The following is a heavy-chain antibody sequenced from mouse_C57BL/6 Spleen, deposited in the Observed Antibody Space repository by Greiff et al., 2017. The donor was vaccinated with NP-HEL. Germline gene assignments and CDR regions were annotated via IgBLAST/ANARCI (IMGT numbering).Heavy chain of an antibody. D-gene: IGHD3-2*01. CDR2: SRNKANYYTT. J-gene: IGHJ1*03. CDR3: ARYAGRQGYFDD. Sequence: EVKLVDSGGGLVQSGRSLRLSCATSGFTFSDFYMEWVRQAPGKGLEWIAASRNKANYYTTEYSASVKGRFIVSRDTSQNLLYLHMNALRAEDSDIYDCARYAGRQGYFDDWGKGTTVTVSS. CDR1: GFTFSDFY. V-gene: IGHV7-1*01.